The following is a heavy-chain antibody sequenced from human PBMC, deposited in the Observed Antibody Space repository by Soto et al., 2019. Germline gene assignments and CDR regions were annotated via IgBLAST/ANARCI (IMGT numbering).Heavy chain of an antibody. V-gene: IGHV3-23*01. Sequence: QPGGSLRLSCAASGFAFSSYATSWVRQAPGKGLEWVSAISGSGAYTYYADSVKGRFTVSRDNSKNTLYLQMNSLRAEDTAVYYCAKDSGVEDILTGYYKGNWFDPWGQGTLVTVSS. D-gene: IGHD3-9*01. J-gene: IGHJ5*02. CDR1: GFAFSSYA. CDR2: ISGSGAYT. CDR3: AKDSGVEDILTGYYKGNWFDP.